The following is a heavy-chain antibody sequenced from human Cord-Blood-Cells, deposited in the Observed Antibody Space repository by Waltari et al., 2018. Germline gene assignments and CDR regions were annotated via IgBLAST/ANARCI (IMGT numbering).Heavy chain of an antibody. J-gene: IGHJ4*02. CDR3: ARVGGGFGRLRYYFDY. V-gene: IGHV4-31*03. CDR1: GGSISSGGYY. Sequence: SGPGLVKPSQTLSLTCTVSGGSISSGGYYWSWIRQHPGKGLEWIGYIYYSGSTYYNPSLKSRVTISVDTSKNQFSLKLSSVTAADTAVYYCARVGGGFGRLRYYFDYWGQGTLVTVSS. CDR2: IYYSGST. D-gene: IGHD5-12*01.